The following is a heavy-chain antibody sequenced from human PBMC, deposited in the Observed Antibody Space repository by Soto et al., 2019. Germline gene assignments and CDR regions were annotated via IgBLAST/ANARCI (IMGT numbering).Heavy chain of an antibody. CDR2: INHSGST. Sequence: SETLSLTCAVYGGSFSGYYWSWIRQPPGKGLEWIGEINHSGSTNYNPSLKSRVTISVDTSKNQFSLKLSSVTAADTAVYYCARGAQRDYDFWSGYYLYWGQGTMVT. V-gene: IGHV4-34*01. CDR3: ARGAQRDYDFWSGYYLY. D-gene: IGHD3-3*01. J-gene: IGHJ4*02. CDR1: GGSFSGYY.